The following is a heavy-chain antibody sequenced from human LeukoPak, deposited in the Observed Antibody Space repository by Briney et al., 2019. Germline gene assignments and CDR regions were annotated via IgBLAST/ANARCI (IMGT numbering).Heavy chain of an antibody. CDR2: ISSSSSTI. D-gene: IGHD1-26*01. Sequence: GGSLRLSCAASGFTFSSYSMNWVRQAPGKGLEWVSYISSSSSTIYYADSVKGRFTISRDNAKNSLYLQMNSLRAEDTAAYYCATFRSTHRLDYWGQGTLVTVSS. CDR3: ATFRSTHRLDY. J-gene: IGHJ4*02. V-gene: IGHV3-48*01. CDR1: GFTFSSYS.